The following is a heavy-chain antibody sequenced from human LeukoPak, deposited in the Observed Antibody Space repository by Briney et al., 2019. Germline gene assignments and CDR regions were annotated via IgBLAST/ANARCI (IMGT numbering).Heavy chain of an antibody. CDR2: MNPNSGNT. Sequence: GASVKVSCKASGYTFTSYDINWVRQATGQGLEWMGWMNPNSGNTGYAQKFQGRVTMTRNTSIGTAYMELSSLRSEDTAVYYCARARGYSGGSWFDPWGQGTLVTVSS. D-gene: IGHD5-12*01. V-gene: IGHV1-8*01. CDR3: ARARGYSGGSWFDP. J-gene: IGHJ5*02. CDR1: GYTFTSYD.